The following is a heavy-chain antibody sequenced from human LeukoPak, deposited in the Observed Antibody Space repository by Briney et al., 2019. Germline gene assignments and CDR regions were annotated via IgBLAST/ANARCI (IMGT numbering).Heavy chain of an antibody. D-gene: IGHD6-13*01. J-gene: IGHJ4*02. CDR1: GGTFSSYT. CDR3: ARGRSSWHADY. V-gene: IGHV1-69*02. Sequence: SVKVSCKASGGTFSSYTISWVRQPPGQGLEWMGRIIPILGIANYAQKFQGRVTITADKSTSTAYMELSSLRSEDTAVYYCARGRSSWHADYWGQGTLVAVSS. CDR2: IIPILGIA.